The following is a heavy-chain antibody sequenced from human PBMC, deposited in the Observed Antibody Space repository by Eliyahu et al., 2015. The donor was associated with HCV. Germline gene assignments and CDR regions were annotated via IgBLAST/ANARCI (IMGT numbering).Heavy chain of an antibody. D-gene: IGHD3-22*01. CDR2: IKSKSAGGTT. CDR3: YYYDTMGGVYSDY. V-gene: IGHV3-15*01. CDR1: GFTFSNAW. Sequence: EVQLVESGGGLVKPGGSLRLSCAASGFTFSNAWMGWVRQAPGKGLEWVGRIKSKSAGGTTDYTAPVKGRFTISRDDSKDTLYLQMNSLKNEDTAVYYCYYYDTMGGVYSDYWGQGTLVTVFS. J-gene: IGHJ4*02.